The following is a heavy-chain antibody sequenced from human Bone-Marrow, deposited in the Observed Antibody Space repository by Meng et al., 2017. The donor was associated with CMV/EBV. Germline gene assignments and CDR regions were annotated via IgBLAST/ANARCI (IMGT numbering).Heavy chain of an antibody. CDR1: GYTITDYA. CDR3: ARSSGWSRFDY. D-gene: IGHD6-19*01. Sequence: QVQLVQAGAVMTQPGASVKAACQASGYTITDYAIHWVRQAPGQGFQWMGWLNPNDDTNYAQNFQGRVTMTRDMSINTIYMELSRLTSEDTAVYYCARSSGWSRFDYWGHGTLVTVSS. V-gene: IGHV1-2*02. J-gene: IGHJ4*01. CDR2: LNPNDDT.